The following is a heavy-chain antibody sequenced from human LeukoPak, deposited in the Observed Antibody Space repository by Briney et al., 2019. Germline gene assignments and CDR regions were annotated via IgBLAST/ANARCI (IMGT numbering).Heavy chain of an antibody. J-gene: IGHJ4*02. CDR3: AKDPSGLDYLDY. V-gene: IGHV3-23*01. CDR1: GFTFSSYA. Sequence: PGGSLRLSCAASGFTFSSYAMSWVRQAPGKGLEWVSGIGTGGDSTYYADSVKGRFTISRDNSKNTLYLQMNSLGAEDTAVYYCAKDPSGLDYLDYWGQGTLVTVSA. CDR2: IGTGGDST.